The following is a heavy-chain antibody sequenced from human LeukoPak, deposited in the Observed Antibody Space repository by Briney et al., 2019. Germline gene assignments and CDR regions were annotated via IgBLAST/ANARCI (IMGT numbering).Heavy chain of an antibody. CDR1: GRTVSSNY. J-gene: IGHJ6*03. V-gene: IGHV3-53*01. D-gene: IGHD6-13*01. Sequence: GGSLRFSCAASGRTVSSNYMSWVRQAPGKGLEWVSVIYDTGTTYYTDSVKGRFTVSRDSSRNTPYLQMNNLRVDYTSVDTCASDVLPAAGQIGPQYYMDVWGKGTTVTVSS. CDR3: ASDVLPAAGQIGPQYYMDV. CDR2: IYDTGTT.